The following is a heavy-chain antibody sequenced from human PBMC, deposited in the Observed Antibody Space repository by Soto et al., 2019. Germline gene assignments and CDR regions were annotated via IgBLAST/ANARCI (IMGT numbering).Heavy chain of an antibody. CDR2: ISAYNGNT. CDR3: ARFREYSGYVSRDDY. CDR1: GYTFTSYG. V-gene: IGHV1-18*01. Sequence: ASVKVSCKASGYTFTSYGISWVRQAPGQGLEWMGWISAYNGNTNYAQKLQGRVTMTTDTSTSTAYMELRSLRSDDTAVYYCARFREYSGYVSRDDYWGQGTLVTVSS. J-gene: IGHJ4*02. D-gene: IGHD5-12*01.